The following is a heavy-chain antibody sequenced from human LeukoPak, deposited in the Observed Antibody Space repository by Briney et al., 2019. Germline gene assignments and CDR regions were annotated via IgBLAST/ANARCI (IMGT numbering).Heavy chain of an antibody. J-gene: IGHJ4*02. CDR2: LNEDGSTT. Sequence: GGSLRLSCAASEFTFSDYAMSWVRQAPGKGLEWVSGLNEDGSTTFYADSVQGRFTISRDNSQNILYLQMSSLRAEDTAVYYCAKDYPRIGVTGTTSFFDYWGQGNLVTVSS. D-gene: IGHD1-7*01. CDR3: AKDYPRIGVTGTTSFFDY. V-gene: IGHV3-23*01. CDR1: EFTFSDYA.